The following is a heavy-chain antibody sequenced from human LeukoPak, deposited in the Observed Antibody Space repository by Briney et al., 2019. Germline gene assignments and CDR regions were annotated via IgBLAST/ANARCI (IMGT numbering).Heavy chain of an antibody. D-gene: IGHD3-22*01. CDR3: AKLGMIVVKDAFDI. V-gene: IGHV3-48*03. J-gene: IGHJ3*02. CDR2: ISSSGSTI. CDR1: GFTFSSYE. Sequence: PGGSLRLSCAASGFTFSSYEMNWVRQAPGKGLEWVSYISSSGSTIYYADSVKGRFTISRDNSKNTLYLQMNSLRAEDTAVYYCAKLGMIVVKDAFDIWGQGTMVTVSS.